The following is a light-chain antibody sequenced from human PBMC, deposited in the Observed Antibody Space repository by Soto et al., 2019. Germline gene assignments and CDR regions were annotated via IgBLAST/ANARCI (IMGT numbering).Light chain of an antibody. Sequence: DIQLTQSPSFLSASVGDRVTITCRASQGISSYLAWYQQKPGKAPKLLICAASTLQSGVPSRFSGSGSGTEFTLTISSLQSEDFATYYCQQVNSYPIPFGQGPRLEIK. CDR3: QQVNSYPIP. V-gene: IGKV1-9*01. J-gene: IGKJ5*01. CDR2: AAS. CDR1: QGISSY.